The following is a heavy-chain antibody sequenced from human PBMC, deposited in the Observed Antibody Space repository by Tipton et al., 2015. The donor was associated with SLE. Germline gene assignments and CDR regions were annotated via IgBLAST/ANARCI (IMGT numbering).Heavy chain of an antibody. CDR2: IYYSGST. Sequence: TLSLTCTVSGGSISSYYWSWLRQPPGKGLEWIGYIYYSGSTNYNPSLKSRVTISVDTSKNQFSLKLSSVTAADTAVYYCARDQGYCSSWGQGTLVTVSS. V-gene: IGHV4-59*01. CDR1: GGSISSYY. CDR3: ARDQGYCSS. J-gene: IGHJ4*02. D-gene: IGHD2-2*01.